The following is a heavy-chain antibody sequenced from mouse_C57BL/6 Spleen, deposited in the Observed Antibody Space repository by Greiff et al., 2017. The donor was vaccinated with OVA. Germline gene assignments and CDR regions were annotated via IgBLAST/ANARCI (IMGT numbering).Heavy chain of an antibody. D-gene: IGHD2-2*01. J-gene: IGHJ2*01. CDR3: TRGRDGYDERTFDY. V-gene: IGHV1-15*01. Sequence: QVQLQQPGAELVRPGASVTLSCKASGYTFTDYEMHWVKQTPVHGLEWIGAIDPKTGGTAYNEKFKGKAILTADKSSSTAYMELRSLTSEDSAVYYCTRGRDGYDERTFDYWGQGTTLTVSS. CDR1: GYTFTDYE. CDR2: IDPKTGGT.